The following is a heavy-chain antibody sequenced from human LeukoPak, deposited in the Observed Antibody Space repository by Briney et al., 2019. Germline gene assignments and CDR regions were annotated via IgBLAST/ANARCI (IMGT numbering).Heavy chain of an antibody. V-gene: IGHV1-69*05. CDR2: IIPIFVTA. CDR3: STGRNKRPADY. Sequence: ASVKVSCXASGATFRSFPFTWVRQAPGQGFEWMGGIIPIFVTANYAQKFQGRVTISTDESTSTVYMELRSLTSEDTAVYYCSTGRNKRPADYWGQGTLVIVSS. D-gene: IGHD1-14*01. CDR1: GATFRSFP. J-gene: IGHJ4*02.